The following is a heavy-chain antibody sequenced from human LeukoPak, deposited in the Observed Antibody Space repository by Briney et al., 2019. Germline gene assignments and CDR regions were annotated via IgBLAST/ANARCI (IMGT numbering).Heavy chain of an antibody. CDR1: GGSISSSSFY. D-gene: IGHD4-17*01. V-gene: IGHV4-39*01. CDR3: ARLWDDYGDYEGVLDD. CDR2: IYYSVNT. Sequence: PSGTLSLTCTVSGGSISSSSFYWGWIRQPPGRGLEWIGSIYYSVNTSYNPSLKSRVTISVDTSKNQFSLKLSSVTAADTAVCYCARLWDDYGDYEGVLDDWGQGTLVTVSS. J-gene: IGHJ4*02.